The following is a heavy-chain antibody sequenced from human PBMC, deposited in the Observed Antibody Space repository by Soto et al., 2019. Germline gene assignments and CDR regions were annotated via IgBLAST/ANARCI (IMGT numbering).Heavy chain of an antibody. CDR2: ISYDGSKK. J-gene: IGHJ6*02. Sequence: QVQLVESGGGVVQPGRSLRLSCAASGFTFSSYGMHWVRQAPGKGLEWVAVISYDGSKKYYADSVKGRFTISRDNSNNTLYLQMNGLRAEDTAVYYCARSTDGHYYYYYGMDVWGQGTPATVSS. CDR1: GFTFSSYG. V-gene: IGHV3-30*03. CDR3: ARSTDGHYYYYYGMDV.